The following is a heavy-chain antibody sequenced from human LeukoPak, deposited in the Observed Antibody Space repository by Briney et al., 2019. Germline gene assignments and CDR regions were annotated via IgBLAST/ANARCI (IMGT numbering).Heavy chain of an antibody. V-gene: IGHV4-39*01. CDR2: IYYSGST. CDR1: GGSISSSSYY. CDR3: ARSYCSGGSCYDY. Sequence: SETLSLTCTVSGGSISSSSYYWGWIRQPPGKGLEWIGSIYYSGSTYYNPSLKSRVTISVDTSKNQFSLKLSSVTAADTAVYYCARSYCSGGSCYDYWGQGTLVTVPS. D-gene: IGHD2-15*01. J-gene: IGHJ4*02.